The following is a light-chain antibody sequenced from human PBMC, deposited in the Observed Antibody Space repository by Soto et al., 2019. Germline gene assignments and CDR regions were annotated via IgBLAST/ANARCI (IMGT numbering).Light chain of an antibody. CDR3: CSYAGSYTFV. CDR2: DVS. Sequence: QSALTQPASVSGSPGQSITISCTGTSSDVGGYNYVSWYQQHPGKAPKLMIYDVSKRPSGVPDRFSGSKSDNTASLTISGLQAEDEADYYCCSYAGSYTFVFGSGTQLTVL. CDR1: SSDVGGYNY. J-gene: IGLJ7*01. V-gene: IGLV2-11*01.